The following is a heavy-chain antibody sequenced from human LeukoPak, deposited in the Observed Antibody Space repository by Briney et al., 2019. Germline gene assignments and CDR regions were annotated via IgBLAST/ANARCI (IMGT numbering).Heavy chain of an antibody. J-gene: IGHJ4*02. Sequence: PGGSLRLSCATSGFTFSTNAMSWVRQAPGKGLEWVSAISGSGGSTYYADSVKGRFTISRDNSKNTLYLQMNSLRAEDTAVYYCAKDRGYGSGSFPNFDYWGQGTLVTVSS. CDR2: ISGSGGST. D-gene: IGHD3-10*01. CDR1: GFTFSTNA. CDR3: AKDRGYGSGSFPNFDY. V-gene: IGHV3-23*01.